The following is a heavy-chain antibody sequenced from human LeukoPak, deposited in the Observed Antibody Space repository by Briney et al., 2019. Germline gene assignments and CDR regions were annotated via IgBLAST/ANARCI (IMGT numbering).Heavy chain of an antibody. J-gene: IGHJ4*02. CDR1: GFTVSSNY. D-gene: IGHD4-17*01. Sequence: GGSLRLSCAASGFTVSSNYMSWVRQAPGKGLEWVSVIYSGGSTYYADSVKGRFTISRDNSKNSLYLQMNRLRAEDTAVYYCARDLPYGDVAFDYWGQGTLVTVSS. CDR2: IYSGGST. CDR3: ARDLPYGDVAFDY. V-gene: IGHV3-66*01.